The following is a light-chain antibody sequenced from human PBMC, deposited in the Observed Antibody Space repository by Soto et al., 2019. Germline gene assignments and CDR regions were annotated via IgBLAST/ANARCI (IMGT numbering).Light chain of an antibody. J-gene: IGKJ4*01. Sequence: EIVMTQSPATLSVSPGERVTLSCRASQSVSSNLAWYQQKPGQAPRLLIYGASTRATGIPARFSGSGSGTDFTLTISSLQSEDFAVYYCQQYNNWLTFGGGTKVEIK. CDR3: QQYNNWLT. CDR1: QSVSSN. V-gene: IGKV3-15*01. CDR2: GAS.